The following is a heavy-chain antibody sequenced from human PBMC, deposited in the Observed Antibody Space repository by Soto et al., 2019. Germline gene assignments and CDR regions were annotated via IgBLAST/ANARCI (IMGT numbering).Heavy chain of an antibody. CDR1: GYTFSSYA. V-gene: IGHV1-18*01. Sequence: ASVKVSCKASGYTFSSYAISWVRQAPGQGLEWMGWISVYNGNTNYPQRLQGRVTMTTDTSTSTAYMELRSLRSDDTAVYYCARDRNWVPTRDYYYYYGMDVRAQRTTVTGSS. J-gene: IGHJ6*02. CDR2: ISVYNGNT. CDR3: ARDRNWVPTRDYYYYYGMDV. D-gene: IGHD7-27*01.